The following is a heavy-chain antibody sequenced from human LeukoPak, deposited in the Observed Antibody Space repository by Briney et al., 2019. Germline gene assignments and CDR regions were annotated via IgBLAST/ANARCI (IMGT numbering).Heavy chain of an antibody. Sequence: GGSLRLSCAASGFTFSSYAMSWVRQAPGKGLEWVSAISGSGGSTYYADSVKGRFTISRENSKNTLYLQMNSLRAEDTAVYYCAKGSVQYSSSWYYFDYWGQGTLVTVSS. CDR3: AKGSVQYSSSWYYFDY. CDR2: ISGSGGST. V-gene: IGHV3-23*01. D-gene: IGHD6-13*01. CDR1: GFTFSSYA. J-gene: IGHJ4*02.